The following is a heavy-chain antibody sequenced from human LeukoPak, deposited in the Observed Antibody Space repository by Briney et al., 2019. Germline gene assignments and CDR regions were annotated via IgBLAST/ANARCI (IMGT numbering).Heavy chain of an antibody. Sequence: PSETLSLTCTVSGGSISNYWSWIRQPPGKGLEWIGYISYSGSTNYNPSLKSRVTISVDTSKNQFSLKLSSVTAADTAVYYCARGGYYGSSGYYPGYYFDYWGQGTLVTVSS. CDR1: GGSISNY. D-gene: IGHD3-22*01. J-gene: IGHJ4*02. CDR3: ARGGYYGSSGYYPGYYFDY. V-gene: IGHV4-59*01. CDR2: ISYSGST.